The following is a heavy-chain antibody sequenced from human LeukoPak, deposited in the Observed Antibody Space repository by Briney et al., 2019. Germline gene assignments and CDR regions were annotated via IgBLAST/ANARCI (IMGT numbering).Heavy chain of an antibody. J-gene: IGHJ4*02. V-gene: IGHV4-30-2*05. D-gene: IGHD3-16*01. Sequence: SQTLSLTCAVSGGSISSGGYSWSWIRQPPGKGLEWIGYIYHSGSTYYNPSLKSRVTISVDTSKNQFSLKLSSVTAADTAVYYCARDRRGTTYFDYWGQGTLVTVSS. CDR1: GGSISSGGYS. CDR2: IYHSGST. CDR3: ARDRRGTTYFDY.